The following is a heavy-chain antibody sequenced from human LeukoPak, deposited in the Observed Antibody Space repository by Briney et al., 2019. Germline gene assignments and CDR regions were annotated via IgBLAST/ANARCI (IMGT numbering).Heavy chain of an antibody. CDR3: ARDVKGRWELLGSRDS. V-gene: IGHV3-23*01. D-gene: IGHD1-26*01. Sequence: GGSLRLSCAASGFTFSSYGMSWVRQAPGKGLEWVSAISGSGGSTYYADSVKGRFTISRDNAKNSLYLQMNSLRAEDTAVYYCARDVKGRWELLGSRDSWGQGTLVTVSS. J-gene: IGHJ4*02. CDR2: ISGSGGST. CDR1: GFTFSSYG.